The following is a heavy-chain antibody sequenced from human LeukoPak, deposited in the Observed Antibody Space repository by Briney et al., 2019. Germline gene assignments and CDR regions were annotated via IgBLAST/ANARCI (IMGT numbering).Heavy chain of an antibody. D-gene: IGHD2-8*01. CDR1: GLTFISYE. V-gene: IGHV3-48*03. CDR3: ARVLYCTNGVCYMEYYYYYGMDV. J-gene: IGHJ6*04. CDR2: INSSGSNI. Sequence: PGGSLTLSCPASGLTFISYEMNWVRPAAGKELEWVSYINSSGSNIYYTDSVKGRFTISRDNAKNSMYLKMTSLRAEGTGAYYCARVLYCTNGVCYMEYYYYYGMDVWGKGTTVTVSS.